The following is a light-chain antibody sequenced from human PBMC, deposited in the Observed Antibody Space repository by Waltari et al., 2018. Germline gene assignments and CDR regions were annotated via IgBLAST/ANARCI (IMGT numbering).Light chain of an antibody. Sequence: QSALTQPASVSGSPGQSITVSCTGASSDAGSYDLVCWYQQHPGKAPKLIIYEGNKRPSGVSNRFSGFKSGNTASLTISGLQAEDEAEYYCSSNAGRGIGFGGGTKLTVL. V-gene: IGLV2-23*01. J-gene: IGLJ2*01. CDR3: SSNAGRGIG. CDR2: EGN. CDR1: SSDAGSYDL.